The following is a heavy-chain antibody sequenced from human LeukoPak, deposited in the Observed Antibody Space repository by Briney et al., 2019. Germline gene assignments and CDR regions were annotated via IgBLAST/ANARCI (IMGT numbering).Heavy chain of an antibody. J-gene: IGHJ4*02. V-gene: IGHV3-23*01. CDR3: AKDARYSSGRKSSDY. CDR1: GFTFSSYG. CDR2: ISGSGGST. Sequence: GGSLRLSCAASGFTFSSYGMIWVRQAPGKGLEWVSGISGSGGSTYYADSVKGRFTISRDNSKNTLCLQMNGLRAEDTAVYYCAKDARYSSGRKSSDYWGQGTLVTVSS. D-gene: IGHD6-19*01.